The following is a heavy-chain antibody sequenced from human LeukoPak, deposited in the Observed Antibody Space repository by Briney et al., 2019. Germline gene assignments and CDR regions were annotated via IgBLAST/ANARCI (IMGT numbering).Heavy chain of an antibody. Sequence: PSETLSLTCAVSGGSISSYYWSWVRQPPGKGLEWIGYIQNSVTSYTDNPSLKSRVTILVDTSKNQFSLKVTSVTAADTAVYYCVRSPQLDPWGQGTLVTVSS. CDR3: VRSPQLDP. J-gene: IGHJ5*02. V-gene: IGHV4-59*01. CDR2: IQNSVTSY. CDR1: GGSISSYY.